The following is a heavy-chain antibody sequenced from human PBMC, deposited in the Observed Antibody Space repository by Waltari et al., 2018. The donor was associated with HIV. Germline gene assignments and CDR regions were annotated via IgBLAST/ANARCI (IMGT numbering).Heavy chain of an antibody. CDR3: ARTSYDFWSGYYHDY. J-gene: IGHJ4*02. CDR1: GVSIISGSYY. CDR2: IYTSGST. Sequence: QVQLQESGPGLVKPSQTLSLTCTVSGVSIISGSYYLSLIRPPAGKGLEWIGRIYTSGSTNYNPSLKSRVTISVDTSKNQFSLKLSSVTAADTAVYYCARTSYDFWSGYYHDYWGQGTLVTVSS. D-gene: IGHD3-3*01. V-gene: IGHV4-61*02.